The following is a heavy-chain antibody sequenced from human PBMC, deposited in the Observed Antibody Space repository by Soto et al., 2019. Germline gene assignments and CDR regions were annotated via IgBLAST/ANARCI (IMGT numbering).Heavy chain of an antibody. D-gene: IGHD6-13*01. CDR3: ARDEGSSRSYGMDV. J-gene: IGHJ6*02. CDR2: IYHSGST. V-gene: IGHV4-30-2*01. CDR1: GGSISSGGYS. Sequence: SETLSLTCAVSGGSISSGGYSWSWIRQPPGKGLEWIGYIYHSGSTYYNPSLKSRVTISVDRSKNQFSLKLSSVTAADTAVYYCARDEGSSRSYGMDVWGQGTTVTVSS.